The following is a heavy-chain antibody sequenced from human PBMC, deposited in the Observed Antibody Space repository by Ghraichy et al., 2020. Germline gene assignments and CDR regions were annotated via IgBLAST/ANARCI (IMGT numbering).Heavy chain of an antibody. CDR2: ISGSGGST. Sequence: LSLTCAASGFTFSSYAMSWVRQAPGKGLEWVSAISGSGGSTYYADSVKGRFTISRDNSKNTLYLQMNSLRAEDTAVYYCAKAPGGYCSSTSCYQPDYWGQGTLVTVSS. CDR1: GFTFSSYA. CDR3: AKAPGGYCSSTSCYQPDY. V-gene: IGHV3-23*01. D-gene: IGHD2-2*01. J-gene: IGHJ4*02.